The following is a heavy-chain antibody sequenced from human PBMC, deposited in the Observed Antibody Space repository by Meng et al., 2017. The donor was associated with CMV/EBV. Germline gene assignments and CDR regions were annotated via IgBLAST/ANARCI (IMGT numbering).Heavy chain of an antibody. CDR2: ISGSGGST. D-gene: IGHD2-21*01. CDR1: GFTFDDYG. V-gene: IGHV3-23*01. Sequence: GGSLRLSCAASGFTFDDYGMSWVRQAPGKGLEWVSAISGSGGSTYYADSVKGRFTISRDNSKNTLYLQMNSLRAEDTAVYYCAKPTYCGGDCYWALFDYWGQGTLVTVSS. CDR3: AKPTYCGGDCYWALFDY. J-gene: IGHJ4*02.